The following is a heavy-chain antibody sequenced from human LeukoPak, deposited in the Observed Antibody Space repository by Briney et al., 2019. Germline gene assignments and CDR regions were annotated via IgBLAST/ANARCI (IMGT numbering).Heavy chain of an antibody. CDR1: GGTFSSYA. Sequence: SVKVSCKASGGTFSSYAISWVRQAPGQGLERMGGIIPIFGTANYAQKFQGRVTITTDESTSTAYMELSSLRSEDTAVYYCARASSYYYDSSGPDYWGQGTLVTVSS. V-gene: IGHV1-69*05. CDR3: ARASSYYYDSSGPDY. CDR2: IIPIFGTA. D-gene: IGHD3-22*01. J-gene: IGHJ4*02.